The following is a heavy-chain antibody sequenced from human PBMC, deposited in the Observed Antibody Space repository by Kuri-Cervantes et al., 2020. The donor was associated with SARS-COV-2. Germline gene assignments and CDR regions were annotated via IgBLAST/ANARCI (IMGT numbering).Heavy chain of an antibody. V-gene: IGHV3-21*01. CDR1: GFTFRSYG. Sequence: GESLKISCVASGFTFRSYGVTWVRQAPGRGLEWVSSISSGSDYIYYADSVKGRFSVSRDNAENSLSLQMNSLTAGDTAVYYCARNHSMDVWGTGTAVTVSS. CDR2: ISSGSDYI. J-gene: IGHJ6*03. CDR3: ARNHSMDV.